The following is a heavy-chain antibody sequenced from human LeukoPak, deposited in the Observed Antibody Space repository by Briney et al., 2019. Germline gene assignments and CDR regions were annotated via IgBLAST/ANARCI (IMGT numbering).Heavy chain of an antibody. V-gene: IGHV1-8*01. CDR2: MNPNSGNT. CDR3: ARTYSSSWYDGYYFDY. J-gene: IGHJ4*02. D-gene: IGHD6-13*01. Sequence: GASVKVSCKASGYTFTSYDINWVRQATGQGLEWMGWMNPNSGNTGYAQKFQGRLTMTRNTSISTAYMELSSLRSEDTAVYYCARTYSSSWYDGYYFDYWGQGTLVTVSS. CDR1: GYTFTSYD.